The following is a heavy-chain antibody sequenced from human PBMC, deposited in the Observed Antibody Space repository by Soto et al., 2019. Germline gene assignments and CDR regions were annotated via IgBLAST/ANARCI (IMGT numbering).Heavy chain of an antibody. Sequence: SETLSLTCTVSGGSISSYYWSWIRQPPGKGLEWIGYIYYSGSTNYNPSLKSRVTISVDTSKNQFSLELSSLRSEDTAVYYCARALYYYDSSGYYPLDYWGQGTLVTVSS. V-gene: IGHV4-59*01. CDR3: ARALYYYDSSGYYPLDY. CDR2: IYYSGST. J-gene: IGHJ4*02. D-gene: IGHD3-22*01. CDR1: GGSISSYY.